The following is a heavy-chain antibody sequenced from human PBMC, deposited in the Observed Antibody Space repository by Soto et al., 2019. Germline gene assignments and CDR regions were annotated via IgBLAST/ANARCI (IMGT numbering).Heavy chain of an antibody. J-gene: IGHJ5*02. V-gene: IGHV1-69*06. CDR3: ARESAHGFWTGYFAPVLNWFAP. Sequence: SVKVSCKASGGTFSSYAISWVRQAPGQGLEWMGGIIPIFGTANYAQKFQGRVTITADKSTSTAYMELSSLRSEDTDVYYCARESAHGFWTGYFAPVLNWFAPWGQGTLVTVSP. D-gene: IGHD3-3*01. CDR1: GGTFSSYA. CDR2: IIPIFGTA.